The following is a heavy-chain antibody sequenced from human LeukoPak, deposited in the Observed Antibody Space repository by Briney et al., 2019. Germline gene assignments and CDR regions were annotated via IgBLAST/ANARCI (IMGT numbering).Heavy chain of an antibody. V-gene: IGHV3-7*03. J-gene: IGHJ3*02. Sequence: GESLRLSCTASGFTFSNFWMGWVRQAPGKGLEWVANIKQDETEKFYLGSVKGRFTISRDNAKNSLYLQMNSLRVGDTALYYCAKTFGVFAFDMWGQGTMVTVSS. CDR2: IKQDETEK. D-gene: IGHD3-10*01. CDR1: GFTFSNFW. CDR3: AKTFGVFAFDM.